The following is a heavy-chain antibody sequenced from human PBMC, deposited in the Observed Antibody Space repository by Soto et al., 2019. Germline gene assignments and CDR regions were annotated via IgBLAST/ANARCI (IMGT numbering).Heavy chain of an antibody. Sequence: QVQLVESGGGVVQPGRSLRLSCAASGFTFSSYAMHWVRQAPGKGLEWVAVISYDGSNKYYADSVKGRFTISRDNSKNTLYLQMRSLRADDAAVDYCASLWRLIVVNDYWGQGTLVTVSS. CDR3: ASLWRLIVVNDY. D-gene: IGHD3-22*01. J-gene: IGHJ4*02. CDR1: GFTFSSYA. CDR2: ISYDGSNK. V-gene: IGHV3-30-3*01.